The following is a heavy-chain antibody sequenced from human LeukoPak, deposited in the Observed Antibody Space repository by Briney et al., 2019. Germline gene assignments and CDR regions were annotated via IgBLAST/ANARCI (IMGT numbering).Heavy chain of an antibody. D-gene: IGHD1-14*01. Sequence: GGSLRLSCAAAGFTFRTYAMSWVRQAPGKGLEWVSGISGSGGSTYYADSVKGRFTISRDNSKNTLYLQMNSLRAEDTAVYYCAKMRLGRMADKPADYWGQGTLVTVSS. CDR3: AKMRLGRMADKPADY. CDR2: ISGSGGST. CDR1: GFTFRTYA. J-gene: IGHJ4*02. V-gene: IGHV3-23*01.